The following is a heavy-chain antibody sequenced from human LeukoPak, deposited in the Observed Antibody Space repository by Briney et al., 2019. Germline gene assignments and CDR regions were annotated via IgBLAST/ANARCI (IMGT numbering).Heavy chain of an antibody. CDR1: GGTFSSYA. CDR2: IIPIFGTA. CDR3: ARGPTGWGYDFWSGYYPDWFDP. V-gene: IGHV1-69*01. D-gene: IGHD3-3*01. Sequence: SVKVSCKASGGTFSSYAISWVRQAPGQGLEWMGGIIPIFGTANYAQKFQGRVTITADESTSTAYMELSSLRSEDTAVYYCARGPTGWGYDFWSGYYPDWFDPWGQGTLATVSS. J-gene: IGHJ5*02.